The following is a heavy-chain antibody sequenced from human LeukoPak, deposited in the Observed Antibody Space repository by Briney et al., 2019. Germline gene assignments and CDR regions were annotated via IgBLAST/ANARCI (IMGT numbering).Heavy chain of an antibody. Sequence: GGSLRLSCAASGFTFSSYAMSWVRQAPGKGLKWVSAISGSGGGTYYADSEKGRFTISRDNSKNTLYLQMNGLRAEDTAVYYCAKASLYGSGAYYYYGMDVWGQGTTVTVSS. J-gene: IGHJ6*02. CDR1: GFTFSSYA. CDR3: AKASLYGSGAYYYYGMDV. CDR2: ISGSGGGT. V-gene: IGHV3-23*01. D-gene: IGHD3-10*01.